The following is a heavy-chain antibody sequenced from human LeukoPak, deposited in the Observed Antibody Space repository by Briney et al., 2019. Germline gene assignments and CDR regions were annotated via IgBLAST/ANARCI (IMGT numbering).Heavy chain of an antibody. CDR3: ARRRGQSSGPSYYYFYMNV. CDR1: GGSISSYY. J-gene: IGHJ6*03. V-gene: IGHV4-4*07. D-gene: IGHD2-8*02. CDR2: IYTSGRT. Sequence: SETLSLTCTVSGGSISSYYWGWIRQPAGKGLEWIGRIYTSGRTTYNPSLKSRVTISLDTSKNQISLNLSSVTAADTAVYFCARRRGQSSGPSYYYFYMNVWGKGTTVTVSS.